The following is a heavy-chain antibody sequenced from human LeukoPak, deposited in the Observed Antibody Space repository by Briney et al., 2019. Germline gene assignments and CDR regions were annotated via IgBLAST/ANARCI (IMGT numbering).Heavy chain of an antibody. V-gene: IGHV4-34*01. CDR2: INHSGST. J-gene: IGHJ4*02. CDR1: GGSFSGYY. D-gene: IGHD6-19*01. Sequence: PSETLSLTCAVYGGSFSGYYWSWIRQPPGKGLEWIGEINHSGSTNYNPSLKSRVTISVDTSKNQFSLKLSSVTAADTAVYYCARGPLAVAGTKKNFDYWGQGTLVTVSS. CDR3: ARGPLAVAGTKKNFDY.